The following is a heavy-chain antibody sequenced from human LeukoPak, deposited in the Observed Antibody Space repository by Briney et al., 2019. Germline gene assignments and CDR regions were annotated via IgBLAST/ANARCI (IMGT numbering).Heavy chain of an antibody. Sequence: PGASLRLSCAASGFTFSSYAMSWVRQAPGKGLEWVSAISGSGGSTYYADSVKGRFTIYRDNSKNTLYLQMNSLRAEDTAVYYCAKGDSSGWYGPYFDYWGQGTLVTVSS. D-gene: IGHD6-19*01. CDR3: AKGDSSGWYGPYFDY. V-gene: IGHV3-23*01. J-gene: IGHJ4*02. CDR2: ISGSGGST. CDR1: GFTFSSYA.